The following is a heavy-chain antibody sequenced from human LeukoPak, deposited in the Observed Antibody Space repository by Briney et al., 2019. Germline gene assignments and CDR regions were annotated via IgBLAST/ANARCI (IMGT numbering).Heavy chain of an antibody. Sequence: GGSLRLSCAASGFTFSNYGMHWVRQAPGKGLEWVSAIRGTGTSTYYADSVKGRFTISRDNSKNTLYLQMNSLRAEDTAVYYCAKVTYGSGTYGAFDYWGQGTLVTVSS. CDR3: AKVTYGSGTYGAFDY. D-gene: IGHD3-10*01. CDR1: GFTFSNYG. V-gene: IGHV3-23*01. CDR2: IRGTGTST. J-gene: IGHJ4*02.